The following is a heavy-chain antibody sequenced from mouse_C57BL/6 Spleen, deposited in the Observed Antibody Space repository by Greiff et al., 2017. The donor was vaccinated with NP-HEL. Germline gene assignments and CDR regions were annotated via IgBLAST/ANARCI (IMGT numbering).Heavy chain of an antibody. CDR1: GYTFTSYW. CDR2: IDPSDSYT. D-gene: IGHD2-4*01. CDR3: ARAMEGLRRALFAY. J-gene: IGHJ3*01. V-gene: IGHV1-59*01. Sequence: QVQLQQPGAELVRPGTSVKLSCKASGYTFTSYWMHWVKQRPGQGLEWIGVIDPSDSYTNYNQKFKGKATLTVDTSSSTAYMQLSSLTSEDSAVYYCARAMEGLRRALFAYWGQGTLVTVSA.